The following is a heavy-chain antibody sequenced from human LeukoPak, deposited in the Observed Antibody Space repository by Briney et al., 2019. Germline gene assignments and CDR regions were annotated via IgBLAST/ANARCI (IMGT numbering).Heavy chain of an antibody. D-gene: IGHD3-3*01. CDR2: IRYDGSNK. CDR1: GFTFSSYG. Sequence: GGSLRLSCAASGFTFSSYGMHWVRQAPGKGLEWVAFIRYDGSNKYYADSVKGRFTISRDNAKNSVYLEMNSLRADDTAVYYCARSARLMKGVVEVTALDDWGQGTLVTVSS. J-gene: IGHJ4*02. V-gene: IGHV3-30*02. CDR3: ARSARLMKGVVEVTALDD.